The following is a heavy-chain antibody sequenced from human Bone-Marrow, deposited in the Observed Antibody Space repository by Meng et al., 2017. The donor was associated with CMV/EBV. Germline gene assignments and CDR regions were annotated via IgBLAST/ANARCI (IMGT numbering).Heavy chain of an antibody. Sequence: SGKASGGTFSSYAISWVRQAPGQGLEWMGGIIPIFGTANYAQKFQGRVTITTDESTSTAYMELSSLRSEDTAVYYCASFTVTTGSDYWGQGTLVTVSS. V-gene: IGHV1-69*05. CDR1: GGTFSSYA. D-gene: IGHD4-17*01. J-gene: IGHJ4*02. CDR2: IIPIFGTA. CDR3: ASFTVTTGSDY.